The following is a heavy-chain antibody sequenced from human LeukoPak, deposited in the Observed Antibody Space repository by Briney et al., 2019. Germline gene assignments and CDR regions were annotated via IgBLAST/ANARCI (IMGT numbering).Heavy chain of an antibody. Sequence: ASVKVSCKASGYTFTSYGISWVRQAPGQELEWMGWISAYNGNTNYAQKLQGRVTMTTDTSTSTAYMELRSLRSDDTAVYYCARNMGGSGSYYAFDIWGQGTMVTVSS. CDR3: ARNMGGSGSYYAFDI. CDR2: ISAYNGNT. CDR1: GYTFTSYG. D-gene: IGHD3-10*01. V-gene: IGHV1-18*01. J-gene: IGHJ3*02.